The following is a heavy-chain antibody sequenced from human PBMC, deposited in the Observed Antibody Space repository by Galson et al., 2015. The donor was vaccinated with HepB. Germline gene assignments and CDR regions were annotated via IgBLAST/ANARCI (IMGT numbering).Heavy chain of an antibody. J-gene: IGHJ4*02. CDR3: AQALGWSLLSPYYFDY. CDR2: IYWSDDK. D-gene: IGHD3-3*01. CDR1: GFSLSTSGVG. Sequence: PALVKPTPTLTLTCTFSGFSLSTSGVGVGWIRQPPGKALEWLALIYWSDDKRYSPSLKSRLTITKDTSKNQVVLTMTNMDPVDTATYYCAQALGWSLLSPYYFDYWGQGTLVTVSS. V-gene: IGHV2-5*01.